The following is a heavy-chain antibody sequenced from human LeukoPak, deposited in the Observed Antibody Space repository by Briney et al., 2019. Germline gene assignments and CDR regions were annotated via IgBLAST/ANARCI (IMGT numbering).Heavy chain of an antibody. D-gene: IGHD6-13*01. CDR1: GFTFSNYG. Sequence: PGGSLRLSCAASGFTFSNYGVHWVRQAPGKGLEWVSFISTSSSYIYYADSVKGRFTISRDSAKNSLYLQMNSLRAEDTAVYYCARVAEAAAFDSWGQGTLVTVSS. V-gene: IGHV3-21*01. CDR2: ISTSSSYI. J-gene: IGHJ4*02. CDR3: ARVAEAAAFDS.